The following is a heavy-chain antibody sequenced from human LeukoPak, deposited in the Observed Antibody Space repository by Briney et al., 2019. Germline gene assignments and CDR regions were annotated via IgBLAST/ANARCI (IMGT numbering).Heavy chain of an antibody. CDR2: IRSKAYGGTT. CDR1: GFNFGDYA. CDR3: TRDSDYYDSSGYYDY. Sequence: PGGSLRLSCTASGFNFGDYAMSWVRQAPGKGLEWVGFIRSKAYGGTTEYAASVKGRFTISRDDSKSIAYLQMNSLKTEDTAVYYCTRDSDYYDSSGYYDYWGQGTLVTVSS. J-gene: IGHJ4*02. D-gene: IGHD3-22*01. V-gene: IGHV3-49*04.